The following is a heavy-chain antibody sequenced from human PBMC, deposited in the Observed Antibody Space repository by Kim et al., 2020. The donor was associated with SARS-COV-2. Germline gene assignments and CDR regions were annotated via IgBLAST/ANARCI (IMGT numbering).Heavy chain of an antibody. CDR1: GYTFTSYD. V-gene: IGHV1-8*01. CDR3: ARELPSISQRSGMDV. J-gene: IGHJ6*02. CDR2: MNPNSGNT. Sequence: ASVKVSCKASGYTFTSYDINWVRQATGQGLEWMGWMNPNSGNTGYAQKFQGRVTMTRNTSISTAYMELSSLRSEDTAVYYCARELPSISQRSGMDVWGQGTTVTVSS. D-gene: IGHD6-6*01.